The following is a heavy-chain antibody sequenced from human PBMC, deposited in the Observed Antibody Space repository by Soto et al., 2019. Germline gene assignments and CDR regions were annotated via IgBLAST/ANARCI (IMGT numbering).Heavy chain of an antibody. CDR1: GGSISSGGYS. J-gene: IGHJ5*02. D-gene: IGHD3-10*01. V-gene: IGHV4-30-2*01. CDR2: IDHSGST. Sequence: QLQLQESGSGLVRPSQTLSLTCAVSGGSISSGGYSWNWIRQPPGKGLEWLGYIDHSGSTLYNQSITSRVTRSVDKSKNQFSLKLTSVTAADTAVYDCARDHRGGNWFAPWGQGTLVTVSS. CDR3: ARDHRGGNWFAP.